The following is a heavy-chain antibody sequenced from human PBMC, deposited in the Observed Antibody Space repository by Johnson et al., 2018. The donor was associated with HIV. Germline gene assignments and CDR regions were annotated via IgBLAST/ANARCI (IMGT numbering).Heavy chain of an antibody. J-gene: IGHJ3*02. CDR2: TPGGDGGT. CDR3: ARGPRNPGLDAVDI. CDR1: GFKYAAS. Sequence: VQLVESGGGLVQPGGSLRVSCAASGFKYAASGLAFSNYAVKWVSHTPGGDGGTSFADSVRGRYIISRDNSKNTLYLQMNSLRDEDTAVYYCARGPRNPGLDAVDIWGQGTVVTVSS. D-gene: IGHD1-14*01. V-gene: IGHV3-23*04.